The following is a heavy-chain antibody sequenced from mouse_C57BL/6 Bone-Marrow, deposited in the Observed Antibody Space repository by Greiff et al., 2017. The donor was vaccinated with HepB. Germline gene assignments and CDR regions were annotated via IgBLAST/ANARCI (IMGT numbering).Heavy chain of an antibody. CDR1: GYTFTSYW. J-gene: IGHJ3*01. CDR3: ARRGIYYGSGFAY. V-gene: IGHV1-69*01. CDR2: IDPSDSYT. D-gene: IGHD1-1*01. Sequence: VQLQQPGAELVMPGASVKLSCKASGYTFTSYWMHWVKQRPGQGLEWIGEIDPSDSYTNYNQKFKGKSTLTVDKSSSTAYMQLSSLTSEDSAVYYCARRGIYYGSGFAYWGQGTLVTVSA.